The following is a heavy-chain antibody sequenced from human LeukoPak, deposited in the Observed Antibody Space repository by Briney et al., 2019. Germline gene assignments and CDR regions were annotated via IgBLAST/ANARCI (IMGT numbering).Heavy chain of an antibody. V-gene: IGHV3-7*01. CDR2: IKQDGSEK. CDR1: GFTFSAYS. CDR3: ARVSSLAVAGFFDY. D-gene: IGHD6-19*01. J-gene: IGHJ4*02. Sequence: GGSLRLSCAASGFTFSAYSMNWVRQAPGKGLEWVANIKQDGSEKDYVDSVKGRFTISRDNAKNSLYLQMNSLRAEDTAVYYCARVSSLAVAGFFDYWGQGILVTVSS.